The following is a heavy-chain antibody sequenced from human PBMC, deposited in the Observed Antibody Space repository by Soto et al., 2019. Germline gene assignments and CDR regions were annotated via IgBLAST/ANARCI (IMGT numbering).Heavy chain of an antibody. CDR1: GFTFSGHY. CDR3: STTVITAPLFEY. Sequence: PGGSLRLSCEGSGFTFSGHYMDWFRQAPGKGLEWLGRIRNKPNGHTTAYAASVKGRFTISRDDSKNLVYLQMNSLKSEDTALYYCSTTVITAPLFEYWGQGTLVTVSS. V-gene: IGHV3-72*01. J-gene: IGHJ4*02. CDR2: IRNKPNGHTT. D-gene: IGHD2-21*02.